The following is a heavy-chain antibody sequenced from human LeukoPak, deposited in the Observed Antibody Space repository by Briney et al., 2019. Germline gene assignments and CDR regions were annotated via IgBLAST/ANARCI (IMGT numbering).Heavy chain of an antibody. J-gene: IGHJ6*03. D-gene: IGHD3-9*01. V-gene: IGHV1-24*01. CDR3: ARDSATILLPYYYYMDV. CDR1: GYTLTELS. CDR2: FDPEDGET. Sequence: GASVKVSCKVSGYTLTELSMHWVRQAPGKGLEWMGGFDPEDGETIYAQKFQGRVTMTRDTSTSTVYMELSSLRSADTAVYYCARDSATILLPYYYYMDVWGKGTTVTVSS.